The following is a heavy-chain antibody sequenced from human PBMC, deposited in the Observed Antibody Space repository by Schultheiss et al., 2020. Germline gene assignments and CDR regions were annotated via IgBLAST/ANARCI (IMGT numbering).Heavy chain of an antibody. V-gene: IGHV3-33*08. CDR2: IWYDGSNK. Sequence: GGSLRLSCAASGFTFSSYAMHWVRQAPGKGLEWVAVIWYDGSNKYYADSVKGRFTISRDNGKKSLDLQMSSLRADDTAVYYCARGHGYWGQGTLVTVSS. J-gene: IGHJ4*02. CDR1: GFTFSSYA. CDR3: ARGHGY.